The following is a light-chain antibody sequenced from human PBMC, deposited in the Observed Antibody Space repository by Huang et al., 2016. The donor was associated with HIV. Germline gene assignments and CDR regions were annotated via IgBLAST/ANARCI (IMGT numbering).Light chain of an antibody. J-gene: IGKJ4*01. CDR2: DTS. Sequence: EIKMTQSPATLSVSPGGRVTLSCRASQNVRNNLAWYQQKTGQAPRLLIYDTSTRASCIPARFSGSGSGTEFTLTISGLQSEDFAIYYCQQYDKWPPGLTFGGGTKVEI. CDR3: QQYDKWPPGLT. V-gene: IGKV3D-15*01. CDR1: QNVRNN.